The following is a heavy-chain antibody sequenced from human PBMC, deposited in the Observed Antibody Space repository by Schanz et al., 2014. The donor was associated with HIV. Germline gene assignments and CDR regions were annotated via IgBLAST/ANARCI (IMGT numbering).Heavy chain of an antibody. V-gene: IGHV3-30-3*01. CDR1: GFTFSDYS. Sequence: VQLLDSGGGVVQPGRSLRLSCAASGFTFSDYSMHWVRQAPGKALEWVAVISHDGTNKFYAGSVKDRFTISRDNAKNTLYVQIRSLRNEDTAVYYCVKGERIGYRIEVTGPTFDYWGQGTLVTVSS. J-gene: IGHJ4*02. D-gene: IGHD3-22*01. CDR3: VKGERIGYRIEVTGPTFDY. CDR2: ISHDGTNK.